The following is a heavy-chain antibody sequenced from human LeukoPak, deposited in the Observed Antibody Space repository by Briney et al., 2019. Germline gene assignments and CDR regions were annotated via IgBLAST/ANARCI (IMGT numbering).Heavy chain of an antibody. J-gene: IGHJ4*02. CDR1: GGSTINYF. CDR3: ARAEGSGSGAYTLDY. CDR2: IYSSGTT. Sequence: SETLSLTCTVSGGSTINYFRSWIRQPAGKGLEWIGHIYSSGTTHYNPSLNNRVTISLDASTSQFSLHLTSVTAADTAVYFCARAEGSGSGAYTLDYWGQGILVTVPS. D-gene: IGHD3-10*01. V-gene: IGHV4-4*07.